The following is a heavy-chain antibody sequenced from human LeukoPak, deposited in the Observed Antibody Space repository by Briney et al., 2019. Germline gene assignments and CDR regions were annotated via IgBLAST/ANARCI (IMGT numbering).Heavy chain of an antibody. CDR1: GFSFTSYA. V-gene: IGHV3-48*01. Sequence: GRSLRLSCTTSGFSFTSYAMNWVRQAPGKGLEWLSYISGPGTTTKYADSVKGRFTISRDNDKNSLYLQMNSLRAEDTAVYYCARDWIWGQGTMVTVSS. CDR2: ISGPGTTT. CDR3: ARDWI. J-gene: IGHJ3*02.